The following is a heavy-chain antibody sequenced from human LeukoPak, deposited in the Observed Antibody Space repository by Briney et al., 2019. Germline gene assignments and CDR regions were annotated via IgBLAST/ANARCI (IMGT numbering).Heavy chain of an antibody. V-gene: IGHV3-23*01. CDR2: ISASGGST. J-gene: IGHJ4*02. D-gene: IGHD4-11*01. Sequence: GGSLRLSCAASGFTFSSSAMSWVRQVPGKGLEWVSGISASGGSTSYADSVRGRFTISRDNSKNTLYVQMNSLRAEDTAVYYCAKARFTVTNYFDYWGQGTLVTVSS. CDR3: AKARFTVTNYFDY. CDR1: GFTFSSSA.